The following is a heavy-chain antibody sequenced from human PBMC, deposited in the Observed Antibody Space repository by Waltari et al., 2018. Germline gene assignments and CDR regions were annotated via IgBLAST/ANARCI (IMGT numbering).Heavy chain of an antibody. CDR2: IKSKTDGGTT. CDR1: GFTSTNAW. CDR3: TTLGYRSGWSFDY. J-gene: IGHJ4*02. V-gene: IGHV3-15*07. Sequence: EVQLVESGGGLVKPGGSLRLSCAASGFTSTNAWLNWPRQAPGKGLEWVGRIKSKTDGGTTDYAAPVKGRFTISRDDSKNTLYLQMNSLKTDDTAVYYCTTLGYRSGWSFDYWGQGTLVTVSS. D-gene: IGHD6-19*01.